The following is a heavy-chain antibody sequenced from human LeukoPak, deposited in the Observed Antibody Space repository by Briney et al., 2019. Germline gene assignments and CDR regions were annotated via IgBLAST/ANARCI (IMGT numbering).Heavy chain of an antibody. J-gene: IGHJ4*02. CDR1: GYTFTGYY. D-gene: IGHD1-26*01. V-gene: IGHV1-2*02. Sequence: GASVKVSCKASGYTFTGYYMHWVRQAPGQGLEWMGWINPNSGGTIYAQKFQGRVTMTEDTSTDTAYMELSSLRSEDTAVYYCATGTGSGSYYTFGYWGQGTLVTVSS. CDR3: ATGTGSGSYYTFGY. CDR2: INPNSGGT.